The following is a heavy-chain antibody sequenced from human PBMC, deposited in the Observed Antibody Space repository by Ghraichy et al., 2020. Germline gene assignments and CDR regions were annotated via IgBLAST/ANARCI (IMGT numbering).Heavy chain of an antibody. D-gene: IGHD3-3*01. J-gene: IGHJ3*02. CDR3: AKAPGLITIFGVVISHGVPDDAFDI. CDR1: GFSFSSFD. Sequence: GGSLRLSCAASGFSFSSFDMTWVRQAPGNGLEWVSSIRGSDDRTNYADSVKGRFTISRDNSKNTLYLQMNSLRAEDTAVYYCAKAPGLITIFGVVISHGVPDDAFDIWGQGTMVTVSS. CDR2: IRGSDDRT. V-gene: IGHV3-23*01.